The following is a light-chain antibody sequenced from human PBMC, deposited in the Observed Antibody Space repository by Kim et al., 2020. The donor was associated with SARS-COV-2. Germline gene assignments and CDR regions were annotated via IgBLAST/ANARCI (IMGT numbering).Light chain of an antibody. CDR3: QQYNQWPYT. CDR1: QSVSSK. V-gene: IGKV3-15*01. Sequence: EIVMTQSPATLSVSPGESATLSCRASQSVSSKLAWYQQRPGQAPRLLIHGTSTRATGIPARFSGSGSGTEFTLTISILQSEDFAVYHCQQYNQWPYTFGQGTKLEI. CDR2: GTS. J-gene: IGKJ2*01.